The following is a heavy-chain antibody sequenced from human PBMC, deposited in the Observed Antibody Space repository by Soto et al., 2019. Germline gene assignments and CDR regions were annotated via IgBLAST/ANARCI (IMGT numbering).Heavy chain of an antibody. CDR1: GYTFTSYG. CDR2: ISAYNGNT. CDR3: ARTPTAVVMYYYYGMDV. J-gene: IGHJ6*02. D-gene: IGHD2-15*01. Sequence: ASVKVSCKASGYTFTSYGISWVRQAPGQGLEWMGWISAYNGNTNYAQKLQGRVTMTTDTSTSTAYMELRSLRSDDTAVYYCARTPTAVVMYYYYGMDVWGQGTTVTVSS. V-gene: IGHV1-18*01.